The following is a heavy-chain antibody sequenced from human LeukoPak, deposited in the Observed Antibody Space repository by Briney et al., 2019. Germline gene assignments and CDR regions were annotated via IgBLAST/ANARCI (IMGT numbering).Heavy chain of an antibody. J-gene: IGHJ4*02. Sequence: GESLKISCKGSGYSFTSYWIGWVRQMPGKGLEWMGIIYPGDSDTRYSPSFQGQVTISADKSISTAYLQWSSLKASDTAMYYCARRGSGGSYLEYYFDYWGQGTLVTVSS. CDR2: IYPGDSDT. CDR3: ARRGSGGSYLEYYFDY. D-gene: IGHD1-26*01. CDR1: GYSFTSYW. V-gene: IGHV5-51*01.